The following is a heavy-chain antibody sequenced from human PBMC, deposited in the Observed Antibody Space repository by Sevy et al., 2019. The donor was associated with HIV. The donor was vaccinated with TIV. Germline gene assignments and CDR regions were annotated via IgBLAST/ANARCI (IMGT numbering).Heavy chain of an antibody. CDR2: INHSGST. J-gene: IGHJ5*02. V-gene: IGHV4-34*01. Sequence: SETLSLTCAVYGGSFSGYYWSWIRQPPGKGLEWIGEINHSGSTNYNPSLKSRVTISVDTSKNQFSLKLSSVTAADTAVYYCARGGSRGSGSATGGVVFDPWGQGTLVTVSS. CDR1: GGSFSGYY. CDR3: ARGGSRGSGSATGGVVFDP. D-gene: IGHD3-10*01.